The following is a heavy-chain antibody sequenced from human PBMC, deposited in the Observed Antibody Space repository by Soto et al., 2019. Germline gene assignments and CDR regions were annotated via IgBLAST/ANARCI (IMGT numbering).Heavy chain of an antibody. CDR2: ISSSSSYI. V-gene: IGHV3-21*01. D-gene: IGHD3-3*01. J-gene: IGHJ5*02. CDR1: GFTFSSYS. CDR3: ARGAITIFGVVTTRDWFDP. Sequence: EVQLVESGGGLVKPGGSLRLSCAASGFTFSSYSMNWVRQAPGKGLEWVSSISSSSSYIYYADSVKGRFTIPRDNAKNSLYLQMNSLRAEDTAVYYCARGAITIFGVVTTRDWFDPWGQGTLVTVSS.